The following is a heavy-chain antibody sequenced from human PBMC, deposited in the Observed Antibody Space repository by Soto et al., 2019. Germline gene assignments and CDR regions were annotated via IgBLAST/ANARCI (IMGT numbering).Heavy chain of an antibody. J-gene: IGHJ4*02. Sequence: QPGGSLRLSCAASGFTFSSYGMHWVRQAPGKGLEWVAVISYDGSNKYYADSVKGRFTISRDNSKNTLYLQMNSLRAEDTAVYYCAKEGEYYYDSSGSFPDYWGQGTLVTVSS. D-gene: IGHD3-22*01. CDR3: AKEGEYYYDSSGSFPDY. CDR2: ISYDGSNK. V-gene: IGHV3-30*18. CDR1: GFTFSSYG.